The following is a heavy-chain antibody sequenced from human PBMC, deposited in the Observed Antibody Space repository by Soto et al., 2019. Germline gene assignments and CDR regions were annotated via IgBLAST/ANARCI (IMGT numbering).Heavy chain of an antibody. CDR2: IKQDGSEK. V-gene: IGHV3-7*01. CDR1: GFTFSSYW. J-gene: IGHJ4*02. Sequence: GGSLRLSCAASGFTFSSYWMSWVRQAPGKGLEWVANIKQDGSEKYYVDSVKGRFTISRDNAKNSLYLQMNSLRAEDTAVYYCARDPGQWLVWGDFDYWGQGTLVTVSS. CDR3: ARDPGQWLVWGDFDY. D-gene: IGHD6-19*01.